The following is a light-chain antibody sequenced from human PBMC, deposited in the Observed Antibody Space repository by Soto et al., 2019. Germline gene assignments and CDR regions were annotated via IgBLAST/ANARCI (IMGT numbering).Light chain of an antibody. Sequence: QSVLTQPPSASGTPGQRVNISCSGSSSNIGSNNVYWYRQFPGTAPKLLIQRNNQRPSGVPARFSGSKSGTSASLAISGLRSEDAADYYCGVWDDSLSSPVFGGGTKLTAL. V-gene: IGLV1-47*01. CDR1: SSNIGSNN. CDR3: GVWDDSLSSPV. J-gene: IGLJ2*01. CDR2: RNN.